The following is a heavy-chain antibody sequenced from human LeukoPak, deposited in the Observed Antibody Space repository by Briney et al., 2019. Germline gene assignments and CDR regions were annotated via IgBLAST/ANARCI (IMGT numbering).Heavy chain of an antibody. V-gene: IGHV3-74*01. CDR3: TRDWRNLGMDV. J-gene: IGHJ6*02. Sequence: GGSLRLSCAASGFTFSTYWMHWVRQAPGKGLVWVSRIKRDGSSTTYADSVKGRFSISRDNAKNTLYLQMNSLRVEDTAVYYCTRDWRNLGMDVWGQGTTVIVSS. CDR2: IKRDGSST. CDR1: GFTFSTYW. D-gene: IGHD1-14*01.